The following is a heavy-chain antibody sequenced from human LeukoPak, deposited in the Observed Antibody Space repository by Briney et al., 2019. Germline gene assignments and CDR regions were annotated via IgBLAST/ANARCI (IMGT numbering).Heavy chain of an antibody. CDR1: GYTFTGYY. J-gene: IGHJ4*02. V-gene: IGHV1-2*02. Sequence: ASVKVSCKASGYTFTGYYIHWLRQAPGQGLEWMGFINPNSGGTNYAQKFQGRVTMTRDTSISTAYMELSSLTSDDTAVYYCARGGLYYDILTGGLLGYWGQGTLVTVSS. CDR3: ARGGLYYDILTGGLLGY. CDR2: INPNSGGT. D-gene: IGHD3-9*01.